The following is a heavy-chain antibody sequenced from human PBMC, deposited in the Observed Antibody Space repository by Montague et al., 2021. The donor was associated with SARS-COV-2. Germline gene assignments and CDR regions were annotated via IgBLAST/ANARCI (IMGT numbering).Heavy chain of an antibody. D-gene: IGHD3-10*01. Sequence: SETLSLTCAVDVGSFIGYYWRWMRQPPCEVLSWYGEINRSGSANYNPSLKSRVTISVDTSKNQFSLKLSSVTAADTAVYYCAGVRYYGSGTSLGMDVWGQGTTVTVSS. CDR2: INRSGSA. CDR1: VGSFIGYY. CDR3: AGVRYYGSGTSLGMDV. V-gene: IGHV4-34*01. J-gene: IGHJ6*02.